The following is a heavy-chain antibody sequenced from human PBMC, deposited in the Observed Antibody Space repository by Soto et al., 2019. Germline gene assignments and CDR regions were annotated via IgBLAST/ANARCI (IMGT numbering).Heavy chain of an antibody. V-gene: IGHV3-30-3*01. Sequence: QVQLVESGGGVVQPGRFLRLSCAASGFTFSSYAMHWVRQAPGKGLEWVAVISYDGSNKYYADSVKGRFTISRDNYKNTLYLQMNSLRAEDTAVYYCARDKRDLRFLEWSYYFDFWGQGTLVTVSS. D-gene: IGHD3-3*01. J-gene: IGHJ4*02. CDR3: ARDKRDLRFLEWSYYFDF. CDR1: GFTFSSYA. CDR2: ISYDGSNK.